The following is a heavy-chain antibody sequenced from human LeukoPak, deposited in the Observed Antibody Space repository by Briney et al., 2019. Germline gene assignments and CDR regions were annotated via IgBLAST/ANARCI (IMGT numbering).Heavy chain of an antibody. Sequence: SQTLSLTCTVSGASFNTDDQYWNWIRQRPGEGLEWIGSIHPSGMLYKNPSLESRVTMSRDTAKNRFSLNLNSVPAADTAVYFCSRGLDSRKLGYWGQGILVTVSS. D-gene: IGHD3-22*01. CDR1: GASFNTDDQY. V-gene: IGHV4-31*03. CDR3: SRGLDSRKLGY. CDR2: IHPSGML. J-gene: IGHJ4*02.